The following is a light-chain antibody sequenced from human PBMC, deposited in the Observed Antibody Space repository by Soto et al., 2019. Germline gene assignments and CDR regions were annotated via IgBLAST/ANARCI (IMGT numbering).Light chain of an antibody. Sequence: EIVLTQSPGTLSLSPGERAILSCRASQSVSSSYLAWYQQKPGQAPRLLIYGASRRATGIPDRFSGSGSGTDFTLTISRLEPEDFAVYYCQQYGSSPRTFGQGTKVEIK. CDR3: QQYGSSPRT. J-gene: IGKJ1*01. CDR2: GAS. V-gene: IGKV3-20*01. CDR1: QSVSSSY.